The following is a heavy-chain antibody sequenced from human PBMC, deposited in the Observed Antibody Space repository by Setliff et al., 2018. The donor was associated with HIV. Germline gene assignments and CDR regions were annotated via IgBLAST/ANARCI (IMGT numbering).Heavy chain of an antibody. Sequence: PSETLSLTCSVSGVSINRTDHYWGWIRQSPGKRPEWIGSVSQSGSTYYNPSLKSRITISVDRSKNLFSLNLISVTAADQGVYYCARAPVAGANWFDPWGLGTLVTVSS. D-gene: IGHD2-21*01. CDR3: ARAPVAGANWFDP. CDR2: VSQSGST. J-gene: IGHJ5*02. V-gene: IGHV4-39*01. CDR1: GVSINRTDHY.